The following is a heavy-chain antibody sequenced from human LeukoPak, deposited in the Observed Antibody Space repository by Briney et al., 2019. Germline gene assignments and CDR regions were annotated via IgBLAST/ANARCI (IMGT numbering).Heavy chain of an antibody. J-gene: IGHJ4*02. D-gene: IGHD2-2*01. CDR1: GFTFSSYA. CDR3: AKDRSVVPAAAGY. CDR2: ISGSGGST. V-gene: IGHV3-23*01. Sequence: GGSLRLSCATSGFTFSSYAMSWVRQAPGKGLEWVSAISGSGGSTYYADSVKGRFTISRDNSKNTLYLQMNSLRAEDTAVYYCAKDRSVVPAAAGYWGQGTLVTVCS.